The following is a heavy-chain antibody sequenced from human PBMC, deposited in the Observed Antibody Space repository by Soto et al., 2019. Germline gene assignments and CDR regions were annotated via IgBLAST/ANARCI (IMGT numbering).Heavy chain of an antibody. D-gene: IGHD6-19*01. CDR1: GFTFSNYA. Sequence: PWGSLRLSCVASGFTFSNYAMSWVRQAPGKGLEWVSGISGSGGSTYYADSVKGRFTISRDNSKNSLYLQMNSLRAEDTAVYYCARDAAVAGYFDYWGQGTLVTVSS. V-gene: IGHV3-23*01. CDR3: ARDAAVAGYFDY. J-gene: IGHJ4*02. CDR2: ISGSGGST.